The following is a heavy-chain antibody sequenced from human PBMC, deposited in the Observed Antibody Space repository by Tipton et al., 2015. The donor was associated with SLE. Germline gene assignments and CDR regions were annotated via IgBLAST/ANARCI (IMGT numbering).Heavy chain of an antibody. CDR1: GDSISSSTYY. J-gene: IGHJ4*02. Sequence: TLSLTCIVSGDSISSSTYYWGWIRQPPGKGLEWIGHMYYSGYTYYNPSLESRVTISVDTSKNHLSLKLSSVTAADTAVYYCARDCDRGPLGYWGQGTLVTVSS. D-gene: IGHD3-10*01. V-gene: IGHV4-39*07. CDR2: MYYSGYT. CDR3: ARDCDRGPLGY.